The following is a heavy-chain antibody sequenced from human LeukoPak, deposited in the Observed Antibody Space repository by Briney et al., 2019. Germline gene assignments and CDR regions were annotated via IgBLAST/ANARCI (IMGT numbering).Heavy chain of an antibody. V-gene: IGHV3-9*03. CDR1: GFTFDDYA. Sequence: GGSLRLSCAASGFTFDDYAMHWVRQAPGKGLEWVSGISWNSGSIGYADSVKGRFTISRDNAKNSLYLQMNSLRAEDMALYYCAKDIRVRIQLWSYDAFDIWGQGTMVTVSS. CDR2: ISWNSGSI. J-gene: IGHJ3*02. D-gene: IGHD5-18*01. CDR3: AKDIRVRIQLWSYDAFDI.